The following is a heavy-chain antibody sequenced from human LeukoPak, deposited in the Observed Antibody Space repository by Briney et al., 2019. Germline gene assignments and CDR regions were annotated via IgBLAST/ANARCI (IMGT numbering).Heavy chain of an antibody. V-gene: IGHV4-30-4*01. D-gene: IGHD2-15*01. CDR1: GASIRSGDYY. CDR3: ARDCSGGSCYGAFDI. J-gene: IGHJ3*02. CDR2: IYDSGST. Sequence: SETLSLTCTVSGASIRSGDYYWSWIRQPPGKGLEWIGYIYDSGSTYYNPSLKSRITISVDTSENRFSLKLSSVTATDSAVYYCARDCSGGSCYGAFDIWGQGTMVTVSS.